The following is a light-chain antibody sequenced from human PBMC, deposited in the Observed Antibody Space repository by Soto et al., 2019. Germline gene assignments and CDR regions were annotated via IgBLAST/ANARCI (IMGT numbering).Light chain of an antibody. V-gene: IGKV3D-15*01. J-gene: IGKJ5*01. CDR3: QQYNKWPLIT. Sequence: EIMMTQSPATLSVSPGETATLSCGASQSISIGLAWYRQKPGQAPRLLIYGASTRATGTPARFSGSGSGTEFTLTISSLQSEDFALYYCQQYNKWPLITFGQRRRLEI. CDR2: GAS. CDR1: QSISIG.